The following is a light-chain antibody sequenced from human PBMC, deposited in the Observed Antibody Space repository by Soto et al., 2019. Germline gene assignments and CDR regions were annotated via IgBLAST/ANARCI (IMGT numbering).Light chain of an antibody. CDR1: TNEFGGDNF. CDR3: SSYTSSSTLVV. CDR2: DVD. Sequence: QSALTQPASVSGSPGQSITVSGPGTTNEFGGDNFVSRYQLHPGKAPKLMTFDVDNRPSGISSRFSGPKSGNTASLTISGLQAEDEADYFCSSYTSSSTLVVFGGGTKLTVL. V-gene: IGLV2-14*03. J-gene: IGLJ2*01.